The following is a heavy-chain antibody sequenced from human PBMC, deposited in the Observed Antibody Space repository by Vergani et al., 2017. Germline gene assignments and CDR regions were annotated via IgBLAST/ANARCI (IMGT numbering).Heavy chain of an antibody. CDR2: LGGSSGST. D-gene: IGHD1-26*01. CDR3: AKVRGGNYHYYCDY. Sequence: EVQLLESGGGLVQPGGSLRLSCAASGFTFSSYAMSWVRQAPGKGLEWVSGLGGSSGSTYYADSVKGRFTISRDNSKNTLYLQMNSLRAEDTAVYYCAKVRGGNYHYYCDYWGQGTLVAVSS. V-gene: IGHV3-23*01. J-gene: IGHJ4*02. CDR1: GFTFSSYA.